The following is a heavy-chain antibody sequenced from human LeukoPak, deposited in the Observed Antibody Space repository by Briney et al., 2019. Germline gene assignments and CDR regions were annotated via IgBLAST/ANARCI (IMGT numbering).Heavy chain of an antibody. J-gene: IGHJ6*02. Sequence: SETLSLTCTVSGGSISSYYWSWIRQPPGKGLEWIGYIYYSGSTNYNPSLKSRVTISVDTSKNQFSLKLSSVTAADTAVYYCARHRGGDSSGHYYYYYGMDVWGQGTTVTVSS. V-gene: IGHV4-59*08. CDR3: ARHRGGDSSGHYYYYYGMDV. CDR1: GGSISSYY. D-gene: IGHD3-22*01. CDR2: IYYSGST.